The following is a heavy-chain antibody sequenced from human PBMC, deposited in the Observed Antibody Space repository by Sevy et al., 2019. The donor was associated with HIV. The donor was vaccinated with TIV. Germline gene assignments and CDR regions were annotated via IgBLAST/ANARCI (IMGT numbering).Heavy chain of an antibody. J-gene: IGHJ4*02. CDR2: IWDDGSSK. CDR1: GFTFSSYG. CDR3: ARGANYYDSSGSQPNFDY. V-gene: IGHV3-33*01. Sequence: GGSLRLSCAASGFTFSSYGMHWVRQAPGKGLEWVALIWDDGSSKYYADSVKGRFTLSRDNSKNTLDLQMNSLRAEDTAVYYCARGANYYDSSGSQPNFDYWGQGTLVTVSS. D-gene: IGHD3-22*01.